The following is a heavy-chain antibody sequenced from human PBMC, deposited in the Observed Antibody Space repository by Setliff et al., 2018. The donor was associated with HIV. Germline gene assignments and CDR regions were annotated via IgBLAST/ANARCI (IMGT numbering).Heavy chain of an antibody. Sequence: SETLSLTCTVSGGSISSSSYYWGWIRQPPGKGLEWIGSIYYSGSTYYNPSLKSRVTISVDTSKNQFSLKLSSVTAADTAVYYCARYDYGDFDYWGQGTPVTVSS. CDR1: GGSISSSSYY. V-gene: IGHV4-39*01. CDR2: IYYSGST. J-gene: IGHJ4*02. D-gene: IGHD4-17*01. CDR3: ARYDYGDFDY.